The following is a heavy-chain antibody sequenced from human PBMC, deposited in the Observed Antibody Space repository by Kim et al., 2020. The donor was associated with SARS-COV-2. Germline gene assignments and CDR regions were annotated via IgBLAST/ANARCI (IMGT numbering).Heavy chain of an antibody. CDR2: ISGSGGST. D-gene: IGHD2-15*01. V-gene: IGHV3-23*01. Sequence: GGSLRLSCAASGFTFSSYAMSWVRQAPGKGLEWVSAISGSGGSTYYADSVKGRFTISRDNSKNTLYLQMNSLRAEDTAVYCCARIVVVVAALERFDYWGQGTLVTVSS. CDR1: GFTFSSYA. CDR3: ARIVVVVAALERFDY. J-gene: IGHJ4*02.